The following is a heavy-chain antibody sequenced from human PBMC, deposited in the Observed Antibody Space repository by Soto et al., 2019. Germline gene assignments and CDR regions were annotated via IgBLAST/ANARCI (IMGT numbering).Heavy chain of an antibody. CDR3: ARARTWNKIYFDY. Sequence: SEALSLTCAVYGGSFSVYYWSWIRHPPGKGLEWIGEINHSGSTNYNPSLKSRVTISVDTSKNQFSLKLSSVTAADTAVYYCARARTWNKIYFDYWGQGTLVPVSS. CDR1: GGSFSVYY. V-gene: IGHV4-34*01. CDR2: INHSGST. J-gene: IGHJ4*02. D-gene: IGHD1-1*01.